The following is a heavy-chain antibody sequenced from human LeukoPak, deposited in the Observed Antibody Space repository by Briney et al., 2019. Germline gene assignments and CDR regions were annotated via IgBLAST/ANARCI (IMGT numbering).Heavy chain of an antibody. Sequence: GASLRLSCAASGFTFSSYAMSWVRQAPGKGLEWVSAISGSGGSTYYADSVKGRFTISRDNSKNTLCLQMNSLRAEDTAVYYCAKHPLAAVAGQFDYWGQGTLVTVSS. CDR2: ISGSGGST. J-gene: IGHJ4*02. D-gene: IGHD6-19*01. CDR1: GFTFSSYA. CDR3: AKHPLAAVAGQFDY. V-gene: IGHV3-23*01.